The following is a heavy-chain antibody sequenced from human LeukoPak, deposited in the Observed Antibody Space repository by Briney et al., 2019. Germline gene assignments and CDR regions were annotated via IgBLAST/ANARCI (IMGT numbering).Heavy chain of an antibody. V-gene: IGHV4-61*10. D-gene: IGHD3-10*01. CDR1: GGSISSSGYY. Sequence: SETLSLTCTVSGGSISSSGYYWSWIRQPAGKGLEWIGEINHSGSTNYNPSLKSRVTISVGTSKDQFSLKLSSVTAADTAVYYCARRRALWFGDPFDPWGQGTLVTVSS. J-gene: IGHJ5*02. CDR2: INHSGST. CDR3: ARRRALWFGDPFDP.